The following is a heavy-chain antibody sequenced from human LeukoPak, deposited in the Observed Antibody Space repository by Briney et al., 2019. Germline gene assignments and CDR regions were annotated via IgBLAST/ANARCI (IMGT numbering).Heavy chain of an antibody. CDR3: ASLSYYDSSGYSRTFDY. V-gene: IGHV4-4*02. CDR1: GGSISSSNW. D-gene: IGHD3-22*01. Sequence: SETLSLTCAVSGGSISSSNWWSWVRQPPGKGLEWIGEIYHSGSTNYNPSLKSRVTISVDKSKNQFSLKLSSVTAADTAVYYCASLSYYDSSGYSRTFDYWGQGTLVTVSS. J-gene: IGHJ4*02. CDR2: IYHSGST.